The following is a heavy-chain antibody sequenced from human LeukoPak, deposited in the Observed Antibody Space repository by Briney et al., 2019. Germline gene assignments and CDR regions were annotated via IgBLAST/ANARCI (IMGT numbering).Heavy chain of an antibody. J-gene: IGHJ4*02. D-gene: IGHD4-17*01. CDR2: IYYSGST. CDR1: GGSISSSSYY. Sequence: TPSETLSLTCTVSGGSISSSSYYWGWIRQPPGKGLEWIGSIYYSGSTYHNPSLKSRVTISVDTSKNQFSLKLSSVTAADTAVYYCASEASHDYGDYGVFDYWGQGTLVTVSS. CDR3: ASEASHDYGDYGVFDY. V-gene: IGHV4-39*01.